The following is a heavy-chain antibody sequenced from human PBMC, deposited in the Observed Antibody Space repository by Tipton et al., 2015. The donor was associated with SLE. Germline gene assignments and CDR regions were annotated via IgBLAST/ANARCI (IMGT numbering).Heavy chain of an antibody. V-gene: IGHV1-2*02. CDR1: GYTFRGYY. D-gene: IGHD1-26*01. CDR2: INPNSGGT. Sequence: QSGAEVKKPGASVRVSCKTSGYTFRGYYMHWVRQAPGQGLEWMGWINPNSGGTNYAQKFQGRITVTRDTSISTAYMELSRLISDDTAFYYCASGATGPSDFDYWGQGTLVTVSS. CDR3: ASGATGPSDFDY. J-gene: IGHJ4*02.